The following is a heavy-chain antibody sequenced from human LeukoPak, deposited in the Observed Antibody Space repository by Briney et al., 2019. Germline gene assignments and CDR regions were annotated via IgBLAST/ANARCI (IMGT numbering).Heavy chain of an antibody. CDR3: ARAGTYYYDSSGYSAY. Sequence: PGGSLRLSCAASGFTFSDYYMSWIRQAPGKGLEGVSYISSSGSTIYYADSVKGRFTISRDNAKNSLYLQMNSLRAEDTAVYYCARAGTYYYDSSGYSAYWGQGTLVTVSS. J-gene: IGHJ4*02. D-gene: IGHD3-22*01. V-gene: IGHV3-11*01. CDR1: GFTFSDYY. CDR2: ISSSGSTI.